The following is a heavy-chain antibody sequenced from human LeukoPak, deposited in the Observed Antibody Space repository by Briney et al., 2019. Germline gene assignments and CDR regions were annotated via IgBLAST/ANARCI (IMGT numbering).Heavy chain of an antibody. CDR2: ISGSGGST. J-gene: IGHJ4*02. Sequence: GGSLRLSCAASGFTFSSYAMSWVRQAPGKGLEWVSAISGSGGSTYYADSVKGRFTISRDNSKNTLYLQMNSLRAEDTAVYYCAKGEDSPYDSSGYYPRTFDYWGQGTLVTVSS. CDR1: GFTFSSYA. CDR3: AKGEDSPYDSSGYYPRTFDY. V-gene: IGHV3-23*01. D-gene: IGHD3-22*01.